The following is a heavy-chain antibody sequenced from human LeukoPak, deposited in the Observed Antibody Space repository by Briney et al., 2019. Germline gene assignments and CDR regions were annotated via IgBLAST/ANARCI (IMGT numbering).Heavy chain of an antibody. CDR3: ARGAESGYTIFDY. CDR2: INSDGSST. J-gene: IGHJ4*02. V-gene: IGHV3-74*01. D-gene: IGHD5-12*01. Sequence: GGFLRLSCAASGFTFSSYWMHWVRHAPGKGLVWVSRINSDGSSTSYADSVKGRFTISRDNAKNTLYLQMNSLRAEDTAVYYCARGAESGYTIFDYWGQGTRVTVSS. CDR1: GFTFSSYW.